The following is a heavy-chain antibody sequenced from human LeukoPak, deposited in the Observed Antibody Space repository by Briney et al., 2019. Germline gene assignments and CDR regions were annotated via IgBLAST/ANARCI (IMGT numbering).Heavy chain of an antibody. J-gene: IGHJ6*03. CDR3: ARVIYYDSSGYYYYYYYYMDV. CDR1: GGSISSSSYY. D-gene: IGHD3-22*01. CDR2: IYYSGST. Sequence: SETLSLTCTVSGGSISSSSYYWGWIRQPPGKGLEWIWSIYYSGSTYYNPSLKSRVTISVDTSKNQFSLKLSSVTAADTAVYYCARVIYYDSSGYYYYYYYYMDVWGKGTTVTVSS. V-gene: IGHV4-39*07.